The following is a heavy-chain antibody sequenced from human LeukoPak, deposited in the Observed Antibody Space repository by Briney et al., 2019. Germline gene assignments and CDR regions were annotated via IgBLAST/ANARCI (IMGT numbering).Heavy chain of an antibody. D-gene: IGHD2-15*01. CDR1: GFTFSSYA. V-gene: IGHV3-23*01. CDR3: AKARPLDIVVVVTAYDS. Sequence: GGFLRLSCAASGFTFSSYAMSWDRQAPGKGLEWVSAISASGGSTYYADSVKGRFTISRDNSKNTLYLQMNSLRAEDTAVYYCAKARPLDIVVVVTAYDSWGQGTLVTVSS. CDR2: ISASGGST. J-gene: IGHJ5*01.